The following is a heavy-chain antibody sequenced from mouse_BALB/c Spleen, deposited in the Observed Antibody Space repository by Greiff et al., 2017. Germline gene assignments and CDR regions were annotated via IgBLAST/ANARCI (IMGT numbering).Heavy chain of an antibody. D-gene: IGHD1-1*01. V-gene: IGHV5-17*02. J-gene: IGHJ1*01. CDR1: GFTFSSFG. CDR2: ISSGSSTI. Sequence: DVMLVESGGGLVKPGGSRKLSCAASGFTFSSFGMHWVRQAPEKGLQWVAYISSGSSTIYYADTVKGRFTISRDNPKNTLFLQMTSLRSEDTAMYYCARCDGSSDGYFEVWGAGTTVTVSS. CDR3: ARCDGSSDGYFEV.